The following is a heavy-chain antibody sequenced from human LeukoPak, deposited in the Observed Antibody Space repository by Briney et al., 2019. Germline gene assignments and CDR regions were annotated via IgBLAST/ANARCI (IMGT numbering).Heavy chain of an antibody. J-gene: IGHJ4*02. D-gene: IGHD5-12*01. Sequence: SETLSLTCTVSGGSISSYYWSWNRQPPGKGLEWIGYIYYSGSTNYNPSLKSRVTISVDTSKNQFSLKLSSVTAADTAVYYCARDSGYGFDYWGQGTLVTVSS. CDR3: ARDSGYGFDY. CDR1: GGSISSYY. CDR2: IYYSGST. V-gene: IGHV4-59*01.